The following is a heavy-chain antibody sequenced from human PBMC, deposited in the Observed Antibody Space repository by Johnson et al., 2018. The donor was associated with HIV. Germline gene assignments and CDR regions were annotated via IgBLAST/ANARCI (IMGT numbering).Heavy chain of an antibody. Sequence: VQLVESGGGVVRPGESLRLSCAASGFTFDDHGMSWVRQAPGKGLEWVSGVKWTGGSTGYADSVKGRFSISRDNVKNSLYLQMNSMRDEDTALYYCAEELTLDAVFDILGQGTMVTVSS. CDR2: VKWTGGST. D-gene: IGHD2-8*01. V-gene: IGHV3-20*04. CDR3: AEELTLDAVFDI. CDR1: GFTFDDHG. J-gene: IGHJ3*02.